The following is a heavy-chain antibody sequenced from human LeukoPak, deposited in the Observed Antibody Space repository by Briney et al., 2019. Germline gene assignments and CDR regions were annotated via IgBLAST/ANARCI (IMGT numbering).Heavy chain of an antibody. J-gene: IGHJ4*02. CDR2: ISWNSGYI. CDR3: ARVRGTYSSGYFFDY. D-gene: IGHD6-19*01. Sequence: GRSLRLSCAASGFTFDNYAMHWVRQAPGKGLEWLSIISWNSGYIGYADSVKGRFTISRDNAKKSLDLQMNSLRAEDTAFYYCARVRGTYSSGYFFDYWGQGTLVTVSS. CDR1: GFTFDNYA. V-gene: IGHV3-9*01.